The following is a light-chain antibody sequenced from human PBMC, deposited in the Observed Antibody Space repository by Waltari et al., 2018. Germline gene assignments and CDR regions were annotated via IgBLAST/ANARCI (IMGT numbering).Light chain of an antibody. CDR1: RRDVWSFHL. V-gene: IGLV2-23*02. J-gene: IGLJ2*01. CDR2: EVT. Sequence: QSALTQPASVSGSPGMSITISCNGTRRDVWSFHLVSWYQQHPGKAPQLIIFEVTKRPSGVSDRFSGSKSDNTAPLTISGLQAEDEADYFCCSYASFSTMIFGGGTKVTVL. CDR3: CSYASFSTMI.